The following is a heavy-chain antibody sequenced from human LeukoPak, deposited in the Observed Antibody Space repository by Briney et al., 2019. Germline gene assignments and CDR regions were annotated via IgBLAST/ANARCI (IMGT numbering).Heavy chain of an antibody. D-gene: IGHD1-14*01. J-gene: IGHJ4*02. CDR3: AKGYMAPLDY. Sequence: GGSLRLSCETSGFSFSTYWMSWVRQAPGKGLEWVAVISYDGSNKYYADSVKGRFTISRDNYKNTLYLQMNSLRAEDTAVYYCAKGYMAPLDYWGQGTLVTVSS. V-gene: IGHV3-30*18. CDR1: GFSFSTYW. CDR2: ISYDGSNK.